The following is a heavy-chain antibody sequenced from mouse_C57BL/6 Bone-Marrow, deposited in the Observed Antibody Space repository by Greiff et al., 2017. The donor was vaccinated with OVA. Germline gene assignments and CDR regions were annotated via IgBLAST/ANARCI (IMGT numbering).Heavy chain of an antibody. CDR2: IHPSDSDT. D-gene: IGHD1-1*01. Sequence: QVQLQQPGADLVKPGASVKVSCKASGYTFTRYWMHWVKQRPGPGLEWIGRIHPSDSDTNYNQKFKGKATLTVDKSSNTAYMQLSSLTSEDSAVYYWAIWGGVVAKGAMDYWGQGTSVTVSS. CDR1: GYTFTRYW. J-gene: IGHJ4*01. V-gene: IGHV1-74*01. CDR3: AIWGGVVAKGAMDY.